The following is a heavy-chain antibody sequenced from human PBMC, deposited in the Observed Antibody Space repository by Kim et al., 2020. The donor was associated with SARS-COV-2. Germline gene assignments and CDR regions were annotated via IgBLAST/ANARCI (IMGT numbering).Heavy chain of an antibody. D-gene: IGHD3-3*01. CDR3: ARGYDFPLWLTTSPKGGMDV. J-gene: IGHJ6*02. CDR1: GFTFSSYA. V-gene: IGHV3-30-3*01. CDR2: ISYDGSNK. Sequence: GGSLRLSCAASGFTFSSYAMHWVPQAPGKGLEWVAVISYDGSNKYYADSVKGRFTISRDNSKNTLYLQMNSLRAEDTAVYYCARGYDFPLWLTTSPKGGMDVWGQGTTVTVSS.